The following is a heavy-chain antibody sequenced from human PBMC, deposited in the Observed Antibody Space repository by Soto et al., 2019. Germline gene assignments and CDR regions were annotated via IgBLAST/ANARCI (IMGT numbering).Heavy chain of an antibody. CDR3: ARLGETYYYDSSGYYYYYYYGMDV. Sequence: SLRLSCAASGFTFSSYSMNWVRQAPGKGLEWVSSISSSSSYIYYADSVKGRFTISRDNAKNSLYLQMNSLRAEDTAVYYCARLGETYYYDSSGYYYYYYYGMDVCGQGTTVTVSS. CDR2: ISSSSSYI. CDR1: GFTFSSYS. V-gene: IGHV3-21*01. J-gene: IGHJ6*02. D-gene: IGHD3-22*01.